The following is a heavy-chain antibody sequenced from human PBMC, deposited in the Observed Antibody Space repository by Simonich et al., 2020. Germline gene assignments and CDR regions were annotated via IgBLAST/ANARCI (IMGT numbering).Heavy chain of an antibody. V-gene: IGHV4-38-2*01. CDR2: IYHSGST. J-gene: IGHJ6*02. CDR3: ARVGYSNYYYYGMDV. D-gene: IGHD6-13*01. Sequence: QVQLQESGPGLVKPSETLSLTCAVSGYSISSGYYWGGIRQPPGKGREWIGSIYHSGSTYYNPSLKSRVTISVDTSKNQFSLKLSSVTAADTAVYYCARVGYSNYYYYGMDVWGQGTTVTVSS. CDR1: GYSISSGYY.